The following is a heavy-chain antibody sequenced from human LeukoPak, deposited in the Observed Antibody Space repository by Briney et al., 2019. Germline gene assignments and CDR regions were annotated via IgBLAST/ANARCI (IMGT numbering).Heavy chain of an antibody. CDR1: GGSFSGYY. CDR3: ARGYDGSGYNG. V-gene: IGHV4-34*01. CDR2: INHSGST. J-gene: IGHJ4*02. D-gene: IGHD3-10*01. Sequence: SETLSLTCAVYGGSFSGYYWSWIRQPPGKGLEWIGEINHSGSTNYNPSLKSRVTISVDTSKNQFSLKLSSVTAADTAVYYCARGYDGSGYNGWGQGTLVTVSS.